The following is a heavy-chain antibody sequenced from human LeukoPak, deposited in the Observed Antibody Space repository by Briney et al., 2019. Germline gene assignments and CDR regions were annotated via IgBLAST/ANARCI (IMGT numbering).Heavy chain of an antibody. D-gene: IGHD1-7*01. CDR1: GFTFSSYA. Sequence: GGSLRLSCAASGFTFSSYAMSWVRQAPGKGLEWVSVIGGSGGSTYYADSVKGRFTISRDNSKYTLYLQMSSLRAEDTAVYYCAKKKRELRGFDYWGQGTLVTVSS. V-gene: IGHV3-23*01. CDR2: IGGSGGST. J-gene: IGHJ4*02. CDR3: AKKKRELRGFDY.